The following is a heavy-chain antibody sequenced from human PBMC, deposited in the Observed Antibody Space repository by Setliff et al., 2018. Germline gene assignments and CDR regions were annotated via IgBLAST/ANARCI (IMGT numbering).Heavy chain of an antibody. J-gene: IGHJ2*01. CDR1: GYTFMSYD. Sequence: ASVKVSCKASGYTFMSYDINWVRQATGQGLEWVGWMDPNSGNTAYGRKFQDRVTITRNTSISTAYMELSSLRSEDTAVYYCARGRASGGYFEVWYSDLWGRGTLVTVPS. V-gene: IGHV1-8*03. D-gene: IGHD3-22*01. CDR2: MDPNSGNT. CDR3: ARGRASGGYFEVWYSDL.